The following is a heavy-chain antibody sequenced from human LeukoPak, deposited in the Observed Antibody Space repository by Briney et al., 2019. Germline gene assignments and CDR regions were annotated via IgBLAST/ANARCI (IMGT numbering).Heavy chain of an antibody. CDR2: SGGTT. Sequence: SGGTTYYADSVKGRFTISRDNSKNTLYLQMNSLRAEDTAVYYCAKVVGQAVTTVFDYWGQGTLVTVSS. V-gene: IGHV3-23*01. CDR3: AKVVGQAVTTVFDY. D-gene: IGHD4-11*01. J-gene: IGHJ4*02.